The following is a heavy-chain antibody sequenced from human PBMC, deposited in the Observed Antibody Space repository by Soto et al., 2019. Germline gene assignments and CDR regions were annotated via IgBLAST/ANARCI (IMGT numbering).Heavy chain of an antibody. D-gene: IGHD2-2*01. CDR2: INPNSGGT. Sequence: GASVKVCCKASGYTFTGYYMHWVRQAPGQGLEWMGWINPNSGGTNYAQKFQGWVTMTRDTSISTAYMELSRLRSDDTAVYYCARDNNEPAATHYDMDVWGQGTTVTVSS. J-gene: IGHJ6*02. CDR3: ARDNNEPAATHYDMDV. CDR1: GYTFTGYY. V-gene: IGHV1-2*04.